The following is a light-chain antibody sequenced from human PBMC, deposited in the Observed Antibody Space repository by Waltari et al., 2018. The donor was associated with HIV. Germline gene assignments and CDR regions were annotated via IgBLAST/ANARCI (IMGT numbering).Light chain of an antibody. CDR1: SSDVGASNL. J-gene: IGLJ2*01. Sequence: QSALTQPASVSGSPGQSITISCTGTSSDVGASNLVSWYQQHPSQAPKLMIFEVTKRPSGVSDRFSGSRSGNTASLTISGLQAEDEGDYYCCSYTGGGVVFGGGTKLTVL. CDR3: CSYTGGGVV. V-gene: IGLV2-23*02. CDR2: EVT.